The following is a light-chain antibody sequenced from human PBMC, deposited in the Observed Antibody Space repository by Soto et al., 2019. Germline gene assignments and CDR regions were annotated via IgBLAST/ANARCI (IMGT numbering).Light chain of an antibody. CDR1: MRDIGAYNL. CDR2: EVR. J-gene: IGLJ2*01. V-gene: IGLV2-14*03. CDR3: SSFTTKSTVI. Sequence: QSALTQPAPVSGSPGQSITISCAGTMRDIGAYNLVSWYQQHPGKAPRLIFYEVRNRPSGFPLLFSASKSVNTAPLTISGLQAADEADYYCSSFTTKSTVIFGGGTKLTVL.